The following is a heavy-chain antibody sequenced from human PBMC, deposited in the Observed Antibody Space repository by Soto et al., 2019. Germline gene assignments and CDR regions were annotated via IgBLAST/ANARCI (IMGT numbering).Heavy chain of an antibody. Sequence: GESLKISCKGSGYSFTSYWISWVRQMPGKGLEWMGRIDPSDSYTNYSPSFQGHVTISADKSISTAYLQWSSLKASDTAMYYCARHGGYGSGRIDWFDPWGQGTLVTSPQ. V-gene: IGHV5-10-1*01. J-gene: IGHJ5*02. CDR1: GYSFTSYW. CDR2: IDPSDSYT. CDR3: ARHGGYGSGRIDWFDP. D-gene: IGHD3-10*01.